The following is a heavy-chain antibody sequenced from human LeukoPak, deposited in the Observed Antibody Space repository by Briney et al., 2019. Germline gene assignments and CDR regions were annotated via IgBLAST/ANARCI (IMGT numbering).Heavy chain of an antibody. D-gene: IGHD5-24*01. Sequence: GGSLRLSCAASGFTVSSNYMSWVRQAPGKGLEWVANINDDGKTTNHVDSVRGRFTISRDNTRNLLYLQMNSLRADDTAVYYCTRDDGYNRFYIWGQGTMVSVSS. CDR3: TRDDGYNRFYI. J-gene: IGHJ3*02. CDR1: GFTVSSNY. CDR2: INDDGKTT. V-gene: IGHV3-7*01.